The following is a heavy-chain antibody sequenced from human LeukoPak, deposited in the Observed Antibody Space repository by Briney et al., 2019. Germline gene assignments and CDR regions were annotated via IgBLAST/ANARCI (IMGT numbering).Heavy chain of an antibody. J-gene: IGHJ4*02. D-gene: IGHD6-19*01. CDR2: IYYSGST. CDR1: GGSISSHY. CDR3: ARTAVAGCKTCFDY. Sequence: PSETLSLTCTVSGGSISSHYWSWIRQPPGKGLEWIGYIYYSGSTNYNPSLKSRVTISVDTSKNQFSLKLSSVTAADTAVYYCARTAVAGCKTCFDYWGQGTLVTVSS. V-gene: IGHV4-59*11.